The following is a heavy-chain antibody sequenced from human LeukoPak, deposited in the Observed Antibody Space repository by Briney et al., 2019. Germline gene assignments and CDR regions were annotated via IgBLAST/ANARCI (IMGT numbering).Heavy chain of an antibody. V-gene: IGHV4-59*12. Sequence: PSETLSLTCTVSGGSISSYYWSWIRQPPGKGLEWIGYIYYSGSTNYNPSLKSRVTISVDTSKNQFSLKLSSVTAADTAVYYCATSLDSYFDYWGQGTLVTVSS. CDR2: IYYSGST. CDR3: ATSLDSYFDY. D-gene: IGHD2-2*01. J-gene: IGHJ4*02. CDR1: GGSISSYY.